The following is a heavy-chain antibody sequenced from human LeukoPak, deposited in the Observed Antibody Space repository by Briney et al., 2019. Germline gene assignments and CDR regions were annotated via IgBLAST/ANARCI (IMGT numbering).Heavy chain of an antibody. D-gene: IGHD1-26*01. CDR2: INSSESTI. V-gene: IGHV3-48*03. J-gene: IGHJ3*02. Sequence: GGSLRLSCAASGFTFSSYEMNWVRQGPGKGLEWVSYINSSESTIYYADSVKGRFTISRDNAKNSLYLQMNSLRAEDTAVYYCARRFYSGSHGDAFDIWGQGTMVTVSS. CDR3: ARRFYSGSHGDAFDI. CDR1: GFTFSSYE.